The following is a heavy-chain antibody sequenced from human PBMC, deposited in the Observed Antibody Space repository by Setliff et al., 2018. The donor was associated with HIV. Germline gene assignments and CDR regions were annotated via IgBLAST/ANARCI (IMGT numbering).Heavy chain of an antibody. Sequence: GASVKVSCKASGGAFTNYALSWVRQAPGQGLEWMGRIIPVYGTTDYAPQFQGRVTMTADKSRSTVYVDLNNLRSDDTATYYCAPDFGDNWFDPWGQGTLVTVSS. CDR2: IIPVYGTT. V-gene: IGHV1-69*06. J-gene: IGHJ5*02. D-gene: IGHD4-17*01. CDR3: APDFGDNWFDP. CDR1: GGAFTNYA.